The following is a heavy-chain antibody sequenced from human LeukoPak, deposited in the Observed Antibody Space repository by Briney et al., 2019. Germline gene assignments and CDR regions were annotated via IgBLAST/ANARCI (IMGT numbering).Heavy chain of an antibody. J-gene: IGHJ4*02. V-gene: IGHV3-23*01. CDR1: GFTFSSHD. CDR2: ISRSGGAP. CDR3: AKDFNRSDAG. Sequence: GGSLRLSCAASGFTFSSHDMNWVRQAPGKGLEGVSSISRSGGAPAYADSVKGRFTISRDNSKNTLCLQMNRLRAEDTAVYYCAKDFNRSDAGWGQGTLVTVSS. D-gene: IGHD1-14*01.